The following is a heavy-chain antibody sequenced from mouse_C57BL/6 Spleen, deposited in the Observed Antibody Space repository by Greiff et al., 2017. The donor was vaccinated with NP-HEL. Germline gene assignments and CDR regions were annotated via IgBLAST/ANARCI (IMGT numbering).Heavy chain of an antibody. V-gene: IGHV3-6*01. CDR3: ARLGRDLAWFAY. Sequence: EESGPGLVKPSQSLSLTCSVTGYSITSGYYWNWIRQFPGNKLEWMGYISYDGSNNYNPSLKNRISITRDTSKNQFFLKLNSVTTEDTATYYCARLGRDLAWFAYWGQGTLVTVSA. D-gene: IGHD4-1*01. J-gene: IGHJ3*01. CDR1: GYSITSGYY. CDR2: ISYDGSN.